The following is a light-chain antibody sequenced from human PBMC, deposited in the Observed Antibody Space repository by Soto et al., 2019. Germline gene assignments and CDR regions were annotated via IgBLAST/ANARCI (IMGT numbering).Light chain of an antibody. J-gene: IGLJ1*01. CDR3: SSYTSSSPPYV. CDR1: NRDVGGYNY. V-gene: IGLV2-14*01. Sequence: QSVLTQPASVSGSPGQSITISCSGTNRDVGGYNYVSWYQQHPGKAPKLMIYDVSNRPSGVSNRFSGSKSGNTASLTISELQAEDEADYYCSSYTSSSPPYVFGTGTKVTV. CDR2: DVS.